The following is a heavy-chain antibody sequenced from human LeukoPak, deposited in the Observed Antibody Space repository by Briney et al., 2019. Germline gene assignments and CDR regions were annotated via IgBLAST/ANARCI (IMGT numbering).Heavy chain of an antibody. Sequence: GGSLRLSCAASGFTVSSNHMSWVRQAPGKGLEWVSVIYIGGTIYYTDSVKGRFTISRDNSMNTVYLEMNSLRAEDTAVYYCARDGEDHYYDYWGQGTLVTVST. CDR2: IYIGGTI. CDR1: GFTVSSNH. V-gene: IGHV3-66*01. J-gene: IGHJ4*02. D-gene: IGHD3-10*01. CDR3: ARDGEDHYYDY.